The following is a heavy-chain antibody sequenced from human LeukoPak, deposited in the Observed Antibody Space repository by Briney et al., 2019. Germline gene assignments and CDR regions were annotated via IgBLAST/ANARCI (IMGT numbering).Heavy chain of an antibody. CDR1: GFTFSNHW. CDR2: IKEDGSGK. J-gene: IGHJ1*01. V-gene: IGHV3-7*01. Sequence: GGSLRLSCAASGFTFSNHWMSWVRQAPGKGLQRVANIKEDGSGKYYVDSVRGRFTISRDNAKNLVYLQMNSLRAQDSAVYYCARDNSGGHFHYWGQGTLVTVSS. D-gene: IGHD3-16*01. CDR3: ARDNSGGHFHY.